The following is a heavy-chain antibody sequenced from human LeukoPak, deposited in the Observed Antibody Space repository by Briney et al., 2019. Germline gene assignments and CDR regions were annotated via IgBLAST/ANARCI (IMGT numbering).Heavy chain of an antibody. CDR2: IYYSGST. J-gene: IGHJ3*02. CDR3: ARGAYYYENDAFDI. D-gene: IGHD3-22*01. CDR1: GGSISSGDYY. V-gene: IGHV4-30-4*01. Sequence: PSETLSLTCTVSGGSISSGDYYWSWIRQPPGKGLEWIGYIYYSGSTYYNPSLKSRVTISVDTSKNQFSLKLSSVTAADTAVYYCARGAYYYENDAFDIWGQGTTVTVSS.